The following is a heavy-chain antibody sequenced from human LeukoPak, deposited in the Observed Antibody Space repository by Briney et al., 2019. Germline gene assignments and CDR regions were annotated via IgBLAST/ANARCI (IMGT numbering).Heavy chain of an antibody. D-gene: IGHD5-24*01. CDR3: AKPRRDGYNGNPPGAFDI. CDR1: GFTFTIYS. J-gene: IGHJ3*02. Sequence: GRSLTLSWAPSGFTFTIYSMGWVRQAPGKGLEWLSAIIVSGGSTYSAGSVKGRFTISRDKSKNTLSLQMNSLRAEDTAVYYCAKPRRDGYNGNPPGAFDIWGQGTMVTVSS. V-gene: IGHV3-23*01. CDR2: IIVSGGST.